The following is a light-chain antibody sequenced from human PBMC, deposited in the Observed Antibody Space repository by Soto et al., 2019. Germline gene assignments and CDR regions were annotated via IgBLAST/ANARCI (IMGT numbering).Light chain of an antibody. V-gene: IGKV3-20*01. CDR3: PQYGSSPNT. Sequence: EIVLTQSPGTLSLSPGERDTLSCRASQSVSSSYLAWYQQKPGQAPRLLIYGASSRATGIPGRFSGSVSGTDFTLTISRLEPEDLAVYYCPQYGSSPNTFGQGTKLEIK. J-gene: IGKJ2*01. CDR2: GAS. CDR1: QSVSSSY.